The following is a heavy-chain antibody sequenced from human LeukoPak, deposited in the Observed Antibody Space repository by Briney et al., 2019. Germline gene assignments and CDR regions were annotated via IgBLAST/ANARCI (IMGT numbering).Heavy chain of an antibody. J-gene: IGHJ6*02. CDR3: ARDRPLAYGDYWYYYYGMDV. CDR2: INQAGSEK. Sequence: GGSLRLSCAASGFTFSSYWMSWVRPAPRKGLEWVANINQAGSEKYYVDSVKGRITISRDNAKNSLYLQMNSLRAEDTAVYYCARDRPLAYGDYWYYYYGMDVWGQGTTVTVSS. V-gene: IGHV3-7*01. CDR1: GFTFSSYW. D-gene: IGHD4-17*01.